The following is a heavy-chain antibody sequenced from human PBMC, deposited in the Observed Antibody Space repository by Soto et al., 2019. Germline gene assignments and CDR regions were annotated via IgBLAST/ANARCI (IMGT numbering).Heavy chain of an antibody. CDR2: ISGSGGST. Sequence: LSLTCAASGFTFSSYAMSWVRQAPGKGLEWVSAISGSGGSTYYADSVKGRFTISRDNSKNTLYLQMNSLRAEDTAVYYCAKGGGNSVLDAFDIWGQGTMVTVSS. CDR1: GFTFSSYA. J-gene: IGHJ3*02. V-gene: IGHV3-23*01. D-gene: IGHD2-21*02. CDR3: AKGGGNSVLDAFDI.